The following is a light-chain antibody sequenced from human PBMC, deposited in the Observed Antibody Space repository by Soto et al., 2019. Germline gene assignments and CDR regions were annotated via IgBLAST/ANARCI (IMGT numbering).Light chain of an antibody. CDR1: QTISTL. V-gene: IGKV1-5*03. CDR2: KAS. CDR3: QQYSTYPWT. Sequence: DIQMTQSPSTLSASVGDRVTITCRASQTISTLLAWYQQRPGKAPNLLIYKASSVESGVPSRFSGSESGTEFTLTSSSMQPEDVATYFYQQYSTYPWTFGQVNKVEVK. J-gene: IGKJ1*01.